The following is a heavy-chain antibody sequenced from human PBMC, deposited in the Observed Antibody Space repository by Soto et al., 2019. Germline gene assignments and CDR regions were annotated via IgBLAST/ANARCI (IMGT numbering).Heavy chain of an antibody. CDR2: ISGSGGST. Sequence: GGSLRLSCAASGFTFSSYAMSWVRQAPGKGLEWVSAISGSGGSTYYADSVKGRFTISRDNSKNTLYLQMNSLRAEDTAVYYCAKAPGFLEWFVGPADYWGQGTLVTVSS. J-gene: IGHJ4*02. V-gene: IGHV3-23*01. D-gene: IGHD3-3*01. CDR1: GFTFSSYA. CDR3: AKAPGFLEWFVGPADY.